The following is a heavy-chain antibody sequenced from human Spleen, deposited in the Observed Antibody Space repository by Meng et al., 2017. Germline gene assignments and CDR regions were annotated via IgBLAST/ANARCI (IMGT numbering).Heavy chain of an antibody. J-gene: IGHJ5*02. Sequence: GESLKISCAASGFTFSSYEMNWVRQAPGKGLEWVSYISSSGSTIYYADSVKGRFTISRDNAKNSLYLQMNSLRAEDTAVYYCARDSNLVVVPPWFDPWGQGILVVASS. CDR1: GFTFSSYE. D-gene: IGHD2-2*01. V-gene: IGHV3-48*03. CDR2: ISSSGSTI. CDR3: ARDSNLVVVPPWFDP.